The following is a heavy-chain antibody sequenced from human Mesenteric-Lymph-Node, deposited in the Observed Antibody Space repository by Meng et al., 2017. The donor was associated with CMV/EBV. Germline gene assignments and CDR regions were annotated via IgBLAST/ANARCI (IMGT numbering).Heavy chain of an antibody. CDR3: AYAGVVGARNFDN. CDR2: IYWDDDK. J-gene: IGHJ4*02. D-gene: IGHD1-26*01. V-gene: IGHV2-5*02. CDR1: GFSRSTSGVG. Sequence: FSGFSRSTSGVGVGSLRQPPGKALEWLALIYWDDDKRYSASLKSKLTINKDTSKNEVVLTMTNMDPVDTGTYYCAYAGVVGARNFDNWGQGTLVTVSS.